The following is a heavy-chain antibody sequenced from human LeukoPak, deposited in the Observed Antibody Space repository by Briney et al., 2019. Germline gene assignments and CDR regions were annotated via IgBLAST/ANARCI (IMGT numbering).Heavy chain of an antibody. Sequence: GESLKISCKGSGYSFTSYWIGWVRQMPGKGLECMGIIYPGDSDTRYSPSFQGQVTISADKSISTAYLQWSSLKASDTAMYYCARRCTMVRGVCSFDIWGQGTMVTVSS. D-gene: IGHD3-10*01. J-gene: IGHJ3*02. CDR2: IYPGDSDT. CDR1: GYSFTSYW. CDR3: ARRCTMVRGVCSFDI. V-gene: IGHV5-51*01.